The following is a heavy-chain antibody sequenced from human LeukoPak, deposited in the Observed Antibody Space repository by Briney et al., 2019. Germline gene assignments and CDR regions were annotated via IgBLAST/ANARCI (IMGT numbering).Heavy chain of an antibody. CDR2: IYYSGST. D-gene: IGHD2-2*01. Sequence: PSETLSLTCTVSGGSISSSSYYWSWIRQPPGKGLEWIGYIYYSGSTYYNPSLKSRVTISVDTSKNQFSLKLSSVTAADTAVYYCARVDHDCSSTSCYGDFDYWGQGTLVTVSS. CDR1: GGSISSSSYY. J-gene: IGHJ4*02. CDR3: ARVDHDCSSTSCYGDFDY. V-gene: IGHV4-30-4*08.